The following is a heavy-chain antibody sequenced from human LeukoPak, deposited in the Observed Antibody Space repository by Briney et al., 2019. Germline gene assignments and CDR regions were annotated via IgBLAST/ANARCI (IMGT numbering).Heavy chain of an antibody. CDR2: IRSKANSYAT. J-gene: IGHJ4*02. CDR1: GFTFSGSA. CDR3: TRSHYDILTGTDY. V-gene: IGHV3-73*01. Sequence: GGSLRLSCAASGFTFSGSAMHLVRQASGKGREWVGRIRSKANSYATAYAASVKGRITISRDDSKNTAYLQMNSLKTEDTAVYYCTRSHYDILTGTDYWGQGTLVTVSS. D-gene: IGHD3-9*01.